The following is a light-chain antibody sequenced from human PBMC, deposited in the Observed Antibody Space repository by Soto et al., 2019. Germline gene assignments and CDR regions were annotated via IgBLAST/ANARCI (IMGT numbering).Light chain of an antibody. J-gene: IGKJ5*01. Sequence: TKYQDTLCLSPGERATLSCRASQSVSRNLAWYQQKPGQAPRLLIYDASTRATGIPPRFSGSGSGTEFTLTISSLHSEDIAVYYCQQDHHWPPIPFGQ. CDR1: QSVSRN. CDR2: DAS. V-gene: IGKV3-15*01. CDR3: QQDHHWPPIP.